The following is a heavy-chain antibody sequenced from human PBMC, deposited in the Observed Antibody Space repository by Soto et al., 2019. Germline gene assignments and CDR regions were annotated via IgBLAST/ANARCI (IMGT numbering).Heavy chain of an antibody. CDR2: INHSGST. V-gene: IGHV4-34*01. CDR3: ARRLMRERRHFDY. Sequence: QVQLQQWGAGLLKPSETLSLTCAVYGGSFSGYYWSWIRQPPGKGLEWIGEINHSGSTNYNPSLKSRVTLSVDTSKNQFSLKLSSGTAADTAVYYCARRLMRERRHFDYGGQGILVTVSS. J-gene: IGHJ4*02. D-gene: IGHD1-1*01. CDR1: GGSFSGYY.